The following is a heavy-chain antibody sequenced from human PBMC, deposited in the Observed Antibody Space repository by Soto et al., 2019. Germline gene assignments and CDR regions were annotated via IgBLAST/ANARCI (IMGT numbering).Heavy chain of an antibody. CDR2: INHSGGT. D-gene: IGHD1-26*01. CDR3: ESRGSLDAFDI. CDR1: GGSFSAYY. J-gene: IGHJ3*02. Sequence: SETLSLTCAVYGGSFSAYYWSWIRQPPGKGLEWIGEINHSGGTSYNPSLKSRVTISVDTSKSQFSLKLTSVTAADRAVYYCESRGSLDAFDIWGQETMVTVSS. V-gene: IGHV4-34*01.